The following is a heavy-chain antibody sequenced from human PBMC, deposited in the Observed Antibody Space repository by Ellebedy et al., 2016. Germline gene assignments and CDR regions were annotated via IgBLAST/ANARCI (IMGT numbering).Heavy chain of an antibody. Sequence: GGSLRLSXAASGFTFSGSAMHWVRQASGKGLEWVGRIRSKANSHATAYAVSVKGRFIISRDDSKNTAYLQMNSLKTEDTAVYYCISQDDNVWGSYRYTSFDYWGQGTLVTVSS. CDR1: GFTFSGSA. V-gene: IGHV3-73*01. CDR2: IRSKANSHAT. CDR3: ISQDDNVWGSYRYTSFDY. D-gene: IGHD3-16*02. J-gene: IGHJ4*02.